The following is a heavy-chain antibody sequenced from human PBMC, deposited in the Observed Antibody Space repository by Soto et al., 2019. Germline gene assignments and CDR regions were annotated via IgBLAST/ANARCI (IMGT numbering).Heavy chain of an antibody. J-gene: IGHJ6*02. Sequence: SLTCTVSGGSISSYYWSWIRQPPGKGLEWIGYIYYSGSTNYNPSLKSRVTISVDTSKNQFSLKLSSVTAADTAVYYCARGRNDIDHAPVHYGMDVWGQGTTVTVSS. CDR2: IYYSGST. V-gene: IGHV4-59*01. D-gene: IGHD3-9*01. CDR1: GGSISSYY. CDR3: ARGRNDIDHAPVHYGMDV.